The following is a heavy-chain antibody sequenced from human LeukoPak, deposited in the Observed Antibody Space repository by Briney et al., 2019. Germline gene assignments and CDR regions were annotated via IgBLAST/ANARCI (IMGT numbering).Heavy chain of an antibody. J-gene: IGHJ4*02. CDR3: ARDKGYCSSTSCSFDY. D-gene: IGHD2-2*01. CDR2: IRYDGSNK. Sequence: GGSLRLSCAASGFTFSSYGMHWVRQAPGKGLEWVAFIRYDGSNKYYADSVKGRFTISRDNAKNSLYLQMNSLRAEDTAVYYCARDKGYCSSTSCSFDYWGQGTLVTVSS. CDR1: GFTFSSYG. V-gene: IGHV3-30*02.